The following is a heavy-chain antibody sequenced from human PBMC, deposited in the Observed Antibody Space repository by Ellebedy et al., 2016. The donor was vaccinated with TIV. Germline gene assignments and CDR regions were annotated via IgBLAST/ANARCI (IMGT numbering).Heavy chain of an antibody. V-gene: IGHV4-39*01. CDR3: ARLGGLGGTLDS. Sequence: SETLSLTXTVSGGSISSSTYYWGWIRQPPGKGLEWIGSFFYIGSTYYNPSLKSRVTISVDTTKNQFSLELSSVTAADTAVYYCARLGGLGGTLDSWGQGTLVTVSS. CDR1: GGSISSSTYY. J-gene: IGHJ4*02. CDR2: FFYIGST. D-gene: IGHD3-16*01.